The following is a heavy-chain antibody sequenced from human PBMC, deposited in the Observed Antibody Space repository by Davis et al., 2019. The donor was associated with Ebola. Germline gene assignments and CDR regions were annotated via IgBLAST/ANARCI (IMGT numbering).Heavy chain of an antibody. CDR2: IKEDGSEK. J-gene: IGHJ6*02. CDR3: ARVSVPAALVPIDYYAMDV. CDR1: GFTLNRYW. D-gene: IGHD2-2*01. V-gene: IGHV3-7*03. Sequence: PGGSLRLSCAASGFTLNRYWMSWVRQASGKGLQWVANIKEDGSEKYYVDSVKGRFTISRDNAKNSLYLQMNSLRAEDTAVYYCARVSVPAALVPIDYYAMDVWGQGTTVTVSS.